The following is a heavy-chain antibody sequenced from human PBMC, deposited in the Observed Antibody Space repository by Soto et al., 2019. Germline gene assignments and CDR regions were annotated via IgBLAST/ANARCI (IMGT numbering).Heavy chain of an antibody. CDR3: ARSQYSSSWYPFDY. D-gene: IGHD6-13*01. Sequence: QVQLVESGGGVVQPGRSLGLSCAASGFTFSSYGMHWVRQAPGKGLEWVAVIYYDGSNKYYADSVKGRFTISRDNSKNTLYLQMNSLRAADTAVYYCARSQYSSSWYPFDYWGQGTLVTVSS. V-gene: IGHV3-33*01. J-gene: IGHJ4*02. CDR2: IYYDGSNK. CDR1: GFTFSSYG.